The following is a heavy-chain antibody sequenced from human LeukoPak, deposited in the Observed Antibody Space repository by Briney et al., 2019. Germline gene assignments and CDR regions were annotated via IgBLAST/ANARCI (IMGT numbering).Heavy chain of an antibody. CDR1: GGSISSGGYS. J-gene: IGHJ6*02. V-gene: IGHV4-30-2*02. D-gene: IGHD6-13*01. CDR2: IYHSGST. CDR3: ARWSRIAAAERAGADYYGMDV. Sequence: SETLSLTCAVSGGSISSGGYSWSWIRQPPGKGLEWIGYIYHSGSTYYNPSLKSRVTISVDTSKNQFSLKLSSVTAADTAVYYCARWSRIAAAERAGADYYGMDVWGQGTTVTVSS.